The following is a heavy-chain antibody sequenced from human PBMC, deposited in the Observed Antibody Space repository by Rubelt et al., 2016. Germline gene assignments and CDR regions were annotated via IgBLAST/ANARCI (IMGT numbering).Heavy chain of an antibody. J-gene: IGHJ4*02. Sequence: FSDSAMHWVRQASGKGLEWVGYIRSKANNYATVYGASVKGRFTISRDDSKNTAYLQMNSLRAEEAGIYYFARDHCSSSSCYGDFDHWGQGTLVTVSS. CDR3: ARDHCSSSSCYGDFDH. CDR2: IRSKANNYAT. CDR1: FSDSA. V-gene: IGHV3-73*01. D-gene: IGHD2-2*01.